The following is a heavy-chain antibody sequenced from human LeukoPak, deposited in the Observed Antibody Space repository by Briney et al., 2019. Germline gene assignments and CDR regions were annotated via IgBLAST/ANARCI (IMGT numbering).Heavy chain of an antibody. V-gene: IGHV4-4*02. CDR3: ARGRGRNYYGMDV. CDR1: GGSISSSNW. CDR2: IYHSGST. J-gene: IGHJ6*02. D-gene: IGHD3-10*01. Sequence: SGTLSLTCAVSGGSISSSNWWSWVRQPPGKGLEWIGEIYHSGSTNYNPSLKSRVTISVDKSKNQFSLKLSSVTAADTAVYFCARGRGRNYYGMDVWGQGTTVTVSS.